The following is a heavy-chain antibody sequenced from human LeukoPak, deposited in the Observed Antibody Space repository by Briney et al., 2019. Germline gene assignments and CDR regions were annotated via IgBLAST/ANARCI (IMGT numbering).Heavy chain of an antibody. J-gene: IGHJ4*02. Sequence: ASVKVSCKASGYTFTDYYIHWVRQAPGQGLEWMGWISAYNGNTNYAQKLQGRVTMTTDTSTSTAYMELRSLRSDDTAVYYCARDGPGKYYYDSSGYSKGVDYWGQGTLVTVSS. D-gene: IGHD3-22*01. CDR2: ISAYNGNT. CDR3: ARDGPGKYYYDSSGYSKGVDY. CDR1: GYTFTDYY. V-gene: IGHV1-18*04.